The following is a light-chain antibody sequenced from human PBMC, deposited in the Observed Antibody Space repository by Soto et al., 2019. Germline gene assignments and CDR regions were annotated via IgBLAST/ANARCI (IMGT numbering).Light chain of an antibody. V-gene: IGKV3-11*01. CDR1: QSVSSY. CDR2: DAS. J-gene: IGKJ5*01. Sequence: EIVLTQTPATPSLSPGERATLSCRASQSVSSYLAWYQQKPGQAPRLLIYDASNRATGIPARFSGSGSGTDFTLTITCLQAEDCAVYYCQQGRNWGPITFGQGTRLYLK. CDR3: QQGRNWGPIT.